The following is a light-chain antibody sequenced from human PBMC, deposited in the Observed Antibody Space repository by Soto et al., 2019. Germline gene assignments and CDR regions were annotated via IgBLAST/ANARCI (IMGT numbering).Light chain of an antibody. CDR3: SSYTGSNTPVV. Sequence: QSVLTQPASVSGSPGQSITISCTGTSSDVGGYNYVSWYQQHPGKAPNLIIFDVSNRPSGVSNRFSGSKSGNSASLTISGLQAEEEADYYCSSYTGSNTPVVFGGGTQLTVL. J-gene: IGLJ2*01. CDR2: DVS. CDR1: SSDVGGYNY. V-gene: IGLV2-14*01.